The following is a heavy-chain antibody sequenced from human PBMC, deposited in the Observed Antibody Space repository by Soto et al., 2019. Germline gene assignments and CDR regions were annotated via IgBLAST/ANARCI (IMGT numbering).Heavy chain of an antibody. J-gene: IGHJ3*02. CDR1: GFMFNNSA. Sequence: GGSLRLSCKASGFMFNNSAMTWVRQAPGQGLQWVASVSDNGGSRGGTYYADSVKGRFTISRDNSKNTLYLQLDSLTGADKAVYYCARAKAVVIAALDIWGQGTMVTVS. V-gene: IGHV3-23*01. D-gene: IGHD2-21*01. CDR2: VSDNGGSRGGT. CDR3: ARAKAVVIAALDI.